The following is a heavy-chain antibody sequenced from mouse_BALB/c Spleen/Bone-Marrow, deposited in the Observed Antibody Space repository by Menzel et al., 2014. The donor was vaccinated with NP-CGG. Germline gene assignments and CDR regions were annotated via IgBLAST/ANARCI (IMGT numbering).Heavy chain of an antibody. CDR3: ARGVANTAWFAS. J-gene: IGHJ3*01. D-gene: IGHD5-1-1*01. CDR2: IDPANGNT. V-gene: IGHV14-3*02. Sequence: EVQLQQSGAELVKPGASVKLSCTPSGFNIKDTHMHWVKQRPEQGLEWIGRIDPANGNTKYDPNFQGQATITADTSSNSAYLLLSSRTCEDTAVYCGARGVANTAWFASWGQGTLVTVS. CDR1: GFNIKDTH.